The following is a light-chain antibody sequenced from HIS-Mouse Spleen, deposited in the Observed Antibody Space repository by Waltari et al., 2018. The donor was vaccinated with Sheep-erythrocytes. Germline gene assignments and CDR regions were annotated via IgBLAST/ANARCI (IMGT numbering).Light chain of an antibody. Sequence: SSELTQPPSVSVSPGQTASITCSGDKLGAKYACWYQQKPGPSPVLVIYQDTKRPSGIPERFSGSNSGNTATLTISGTQAMDEADYYCQAWDSSIVVFGGGTKLTVL. CDR1: KLGAKY. V-gene: IGLV3-1*01. J-gene: IGLJ2*01. CDR3: QAWDSSIVV. CDR2: QDT.